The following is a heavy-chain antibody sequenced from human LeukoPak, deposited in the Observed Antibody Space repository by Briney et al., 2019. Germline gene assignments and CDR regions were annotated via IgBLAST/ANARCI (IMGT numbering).Heavy chain of an antibody. CDR3: ARVGIAAYYYYYMDV. V-gene: IGHV3-7*01. D-gene: IGHD6-13*01. Sequence: GGSLRLSCAASGFTFSSYWMSWVRQAPGKGLEWVANIKQDGSEKYYVDSVKGRFTISRDNAKNSLYLQMNSLRAEDTAVYYCARVGIAAYYYYYMDVWGKGTTVTVSS. CDR2: IKQDGSEK. J-gene: IGHJ6*03. CDR1: GFTFSSYW.